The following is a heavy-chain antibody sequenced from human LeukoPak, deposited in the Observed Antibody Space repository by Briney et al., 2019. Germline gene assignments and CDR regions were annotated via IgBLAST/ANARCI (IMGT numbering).Heavy chain of an antibody. CDR1: GDSVSRDTFY. D-gene: IGHD5-24*01. Sequence: SETLSLTCSVSGDSVSRDTFYWSWIRQPPGKGLEWIAYIYYTGSTQYSPSLRSRVTISVDTSKNQISLKLRSVTAADTAVYYCARGGRDGYSYYFDYWGQGTLVTVSS. CDR2: IYYTGST. CDR3: ARGGRDGYSYYFDY. J-gene: IGHJ4*02. V-gene: IGHV4-61*01.